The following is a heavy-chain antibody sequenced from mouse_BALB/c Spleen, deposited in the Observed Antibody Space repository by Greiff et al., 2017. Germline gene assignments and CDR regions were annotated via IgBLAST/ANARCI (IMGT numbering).Heavy chain of an antibody. V-gene: IGHV14-4*02. CDR1: GFNIKDYY. CDR3: KGGGGFAY. J-gene: IGHJ3*01. CDR2: IDPENGDT. Sequence: VQLQQSGAELVRSGASVKLSCTASGFNIKDYYMHWVKQRPEQGLEWIGWIDPENGDTEYAPKFQGKATMTANTSSKTAYLQLSSLTSEDTAVYYCKGGGGFAYWGQGTLVTVSA.